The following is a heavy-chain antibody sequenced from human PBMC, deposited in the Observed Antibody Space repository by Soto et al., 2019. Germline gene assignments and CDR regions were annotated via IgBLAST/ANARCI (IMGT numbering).Heavy chain of an antibody. CDR2: IYYSGST. V-gene: IGHV4-59*01. D-gene: IGHD1-7*01. CDR1: GGSISSYY. Sequence: PSETLSLTCTVSGGSISSYYWSWIRQPPGKGLEWIGYIYYSGSTNYNPSLKSRVTISVDTSKNQFSLKPSSVTAADTAVYYCARDPKTGTFDYWGQGTLVPGSS. J-gene: IGHJ4*02. CDR3: ARDPKTGTFDY.